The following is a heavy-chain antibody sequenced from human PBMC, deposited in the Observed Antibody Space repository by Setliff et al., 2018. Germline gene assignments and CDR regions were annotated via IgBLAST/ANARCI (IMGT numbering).Heavy chain of an antibody. CDR2: IKEDGSEK. J-gene: IGHJ4*02. CDR1: GFTFDDYV. CDR3: AKGGHVDY. V-gene: IGHV3-7*03. Sequence: GGSLRLSCAASGFTFDDYVMVRVRQVPGKGLEWVANIKEDGSEKYYVDSVKGRFTISRDNAKNSLYLQMNSLRTEDTAVYYCAKGGHVDYCGQGTLVTVSS.